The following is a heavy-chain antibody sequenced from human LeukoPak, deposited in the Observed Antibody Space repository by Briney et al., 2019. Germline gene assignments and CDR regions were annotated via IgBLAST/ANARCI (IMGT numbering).Heavy chain of an antibody. J-gene: IGHJ4*02. D-gene: IGHD4-17*01. CDR1: GGSISSYY. CDR3: AREGVDYGDYLFDY. Sequence: SETLSLTCTVSGGSISSYYWSWIRQPPGKGLEWIGYIYYSGSTNYNPSLKSRVTMSVDTSKNQFSLKLSSVTAADTAVYYCAREGVDYGDYLFDYWGQGTLVTVSS. V-gene: IGHV4-59*12. CDR2: IYYSGST.